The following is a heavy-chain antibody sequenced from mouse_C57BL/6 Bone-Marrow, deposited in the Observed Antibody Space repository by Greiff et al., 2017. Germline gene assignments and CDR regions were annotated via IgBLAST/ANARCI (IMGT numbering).Heavy chain of an antibody. V-gene: IGHV5-16*01. CDR2: INYDGSST. CDR3: ARGGDGYYPDY. CDR1: GFTFSDYY. D-gene: IGHD2-3*01. Sequence: EVHLVESEGGLVQPGSSMKLSCTASGFTFSDYYMAWVRQVPEKGLEWVANINYDGSSTYYLDSLKSRFIISRDNAKNILYLQMSSLKSEDTATYYCARGGDGYYPDYWGQGTTLTVSS. J-gene: IGHJ2*01.